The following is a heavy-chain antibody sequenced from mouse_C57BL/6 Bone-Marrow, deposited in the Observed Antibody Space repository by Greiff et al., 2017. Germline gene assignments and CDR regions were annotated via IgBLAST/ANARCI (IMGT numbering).Heavy chain of an antibody. CDR1: GYSITSGYY. D-gene: IGHD2-5*01. Sequence: EVQLQQSGPGLVKPSQSLSLTCSVSGYSITSGYYWYGLRQFPGNKLEWMGYISYGGCNNYHPSVKNRISITRDKAKNQLFLKSNYVTTEDTATYYCAAYHSNGGFAYWGQGTLVTVSA. V-gene: IGHV3-6*01. CDR3: AAYHSNGGFAY. CDR2: ISYGGCN. J-gene: IGHJ3*01.